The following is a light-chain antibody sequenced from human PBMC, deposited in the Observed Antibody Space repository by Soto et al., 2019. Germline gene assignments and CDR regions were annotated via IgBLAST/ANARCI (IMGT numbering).Light chain of an antibody. CDR2: ASS. Sequence: QSALTQPASVSGSPGQSITISCTGTSSDVGGYNLVSWYRQHPGKAPKLMIYASSERPSGLSNRFSGSKSGNTASLTISGLQAEDEADYYCCSYVGSNTVVFGPGTKLTVL. CDR1: SSDVGGYNL. CDR3: CSYVGSNTVV. V-gene: IGLV2-23*01. J-gene: IGLJ2*01.